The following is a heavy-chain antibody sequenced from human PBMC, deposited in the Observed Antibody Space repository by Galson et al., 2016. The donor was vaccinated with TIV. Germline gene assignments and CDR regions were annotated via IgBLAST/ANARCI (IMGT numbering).Heavy chain of an antibody. D-gene: IGHD3-9*01. J-gene: IGHJ3*02. CDR1: GYTFTDYA. CDR3: AKAGAVLRYFDWLFDAFDI. V-gene: IGHV1-69*13. CDR2: ILPIFGAA. Sequence: SVKVSCKASGYTFTDYAISWVRQAPGQGLEWMGGILPIFGAATYAQKFQGRVTITADESTNTAYMELSSLKSDDTAVYYCAKAGAVLRYFDWLFDAFDIWGQGTMVAVSS.